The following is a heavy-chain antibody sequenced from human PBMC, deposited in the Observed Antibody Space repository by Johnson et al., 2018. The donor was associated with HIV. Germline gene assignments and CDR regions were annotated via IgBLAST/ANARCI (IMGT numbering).Heavy chain of an antibody. Sequence: VQLVESGGGVVQPGGSLRLSCAASGFTVSSNYMCWVRQAPGKGLEWVSVIYSGGGTYYEDSVKGRFTISRDNSKNTLYLQMNSLRPQDTAVYYCARTRHGAFDIWGQGTMVTVSS. J-gene: IGHJ3*02. CDR3: ARTRHGAFDI. CDR1: GFTVSSNY. V-gene: IGHV3-66*02. CDR2: IYSGGGT.